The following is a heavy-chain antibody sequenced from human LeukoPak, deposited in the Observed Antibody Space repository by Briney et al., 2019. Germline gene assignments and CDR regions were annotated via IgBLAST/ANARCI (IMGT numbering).Heavy chain of an antibody. D-gene: IGHD6-13*01. J-gene: IGHJ5*02. Sequence: GGSLRLSCAASGFTFDDYAMHWVRQAPGKGLEWVSGISWNSGSIGYADSVKGRFTISRDNAKNSLYLQMNSLRAEDMALYYCAKGFSSSWYGSWFDPWGQGTLVTVSS. V-gene: IGHV3-9*03. CDR3: AKGFSSSWYGSWFDP. CDR2: ISWNSGSI. CDR1: GFTFDDYA.